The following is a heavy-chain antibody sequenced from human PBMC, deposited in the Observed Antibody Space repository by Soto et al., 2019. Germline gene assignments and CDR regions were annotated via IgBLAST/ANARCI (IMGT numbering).Heavy chain of an antibody. CDR3: TRCGIRYHSIGFYLGIDGMDV. Sequence: QVQLVQSGAEVKKPESSVRVSCKASGGTFNNYAITWVRQAPGQGLEWMGGTIPMFGTTNYAEKFQGRVRITADDSTNTAYMELSSLRSEDTAVYYCTRCGIRYHSIGFYLGIDGMDVWGQGTTVIVSS. D-gene: IGHD3-22*01. CDR2: TIPMFGTT. CDR1: GGTFNNYA. J-gene: IGHJ6*02. V-gene: IGHV1-69*12.